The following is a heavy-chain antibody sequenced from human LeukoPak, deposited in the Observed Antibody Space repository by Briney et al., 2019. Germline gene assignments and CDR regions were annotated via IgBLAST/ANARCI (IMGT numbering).Heavy chain of an antibody. D-gene: IGHD6-6*01. J-gene: IGHJ3*02. CDR3: AKDRSIAARRAFDI. CDR1: GFTFSSYA. CDR2: ISGSATNT. V-gene: IGHV3-23*01. Sequence: QSGGSLRLSCAASGFTFSSYAMSWVRQAPGKGLEWVSAISGSATNTYYADSVKGRFTISRDNSTNTLHLQMNSLRAEATAVYYCAKDRSIAARRAFDIWGRGTMVTVSS.